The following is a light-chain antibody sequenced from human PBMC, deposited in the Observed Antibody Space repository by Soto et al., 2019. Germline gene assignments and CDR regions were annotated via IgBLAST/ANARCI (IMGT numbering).Light chain of an antibody. CDR2: EVS. CDR1: SSDVGGYNY. Sequence: QSALTQPPSASGSPGQWVTISCTGTSSDVGGYNYFSWYQQHPGKPPKLMFYEVSKRPSGVPDRFSGSKSGNTASLTVSGLQAEDEADYYCSSYAGSNNRVFGGGTQLTVL. CDR3: SSYAGSNNRV. V-gene: IGLV2-8*01. J-gene: IGLJ2*01.